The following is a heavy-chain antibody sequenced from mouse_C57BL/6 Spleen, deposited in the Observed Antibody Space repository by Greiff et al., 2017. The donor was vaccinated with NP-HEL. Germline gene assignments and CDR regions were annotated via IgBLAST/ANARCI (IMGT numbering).Heavy chain of an antibody. J-gene: IGHJ3*01. CDR1: GYTFTSYW. V-gene: IGHV1-64*01. CDR2: IHPNSGST. D-gene: IGHD4-1*01. Sequence: QVQLQQPGAELVKPGASVKLSCKASGYTFTSYWMHWVKQRPGQGLEWIGMIHPNSGSTNYNEKFKSKATLTVDKSSSTAYMQLRSLTSEDSAVYYCARPGLGPWFAYWGQGTLVTVSA. CDR3: ARPGLGPWFAY.